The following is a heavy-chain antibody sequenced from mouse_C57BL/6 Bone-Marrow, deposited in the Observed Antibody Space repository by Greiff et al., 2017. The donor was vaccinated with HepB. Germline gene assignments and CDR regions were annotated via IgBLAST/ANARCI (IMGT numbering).Heavy chain of an antibody. D-gene: IGHD1-1*01. J-gene: IGHJ4*01. CDR2: ISNGGGST. CDR1: GFTFSDYY. CDR3: ERRGWALRGGTSYYYAMDY. V-gene: IGHV5-12*01. Sequence: EVKLMESGGGLVQPGGSLKLSCAASGFTFSDYYMYWVRQTPEKRLEWVAYISNGGGSTYYPDTVKGRFTISRDNAKNTLYLQMSGLKAEDTAMYYCERRGWALRGGTSYYYAMDYWGQGTSVTVSS.